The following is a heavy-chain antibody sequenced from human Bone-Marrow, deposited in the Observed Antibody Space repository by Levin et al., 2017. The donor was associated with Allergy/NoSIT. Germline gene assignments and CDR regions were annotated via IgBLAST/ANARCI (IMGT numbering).Heavy chain of an antibody. D-gene: IGHD4-17*01. CDR3: AKAQLVFYGDYYHYYYGMDV. J-gene: IGHJ6*02. CDR1: GFTFSSYD. CDR2: ISSDGSNK. V-gene: IGHV3-30*18. Sequence: QPGGSLRLSCAASGFTFSSYDMHWVRQAPGKGLEWVAVISSDGSNKYYADFVKGRFTISRDNSKNTLYLQMNSLRAEDTAVFYCAKAQLVFYGDYYHYYYGMDVWGQGTTVTVSS.